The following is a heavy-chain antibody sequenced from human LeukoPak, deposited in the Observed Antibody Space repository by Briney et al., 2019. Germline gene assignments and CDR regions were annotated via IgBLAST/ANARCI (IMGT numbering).Heavy chain of an antibody. CDR2: INHSGST. J-gene: IGHJ4*02. CDR3: ARGSLPGLSGFDY. D-gene: IGHD3-10*01. CDR1: GGSFSGYY. Sequence: PSETLSLTCAVYGGSFSGYYWSWIRQPPGKGLEWIGEINHSGSTNYNPSLKSRVTISVDTSKNQFSLKLSSVTAADTAVYYCARGSLPGLSGFDYWGQGTLVTVSS. V-gene: IGHV4-34*01.